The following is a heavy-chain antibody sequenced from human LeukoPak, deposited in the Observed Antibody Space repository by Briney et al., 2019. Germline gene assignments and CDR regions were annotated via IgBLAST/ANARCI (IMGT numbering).Heavy chain of an antibody. CDR3: ARGKWLRHFDY. CDR2: INHSGST. J-gene: IGHJ4*02. Sequence: PGGSLRLSCAASGFTFSRYAMSWIRQPPGKGLEWIGEINHSGSTNYNPSLKSRVTISVDTSKNQFSLKLSSVTAADTAVYYCARGKWLRHFDYWGQGTLVTVSS. D-gene: IGHD5-12*01. CDR1: GFTFSRYA. V-gene: IGHV4-34*01.